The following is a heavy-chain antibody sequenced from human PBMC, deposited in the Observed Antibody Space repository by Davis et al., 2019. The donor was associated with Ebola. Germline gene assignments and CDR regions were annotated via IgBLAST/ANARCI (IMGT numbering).Heavy chain of an antibody. CDR2: TYSRSKWYS. D-gene: IGHD2-8*02. CDR1: GDRVPSNSAA. CDR3: ARHQNVWYYFDY. J-gene: IGHJ4*02. V-gene: IGHV6-1*01. Sequence: SQTLSLTRAISGDRVPSNSAAWHWIRQSPSRGLEWLGRTYSRSKWYSDYAVSVQSRITINPDTSKNQFSLHLNSVTPEDTAVYYCARHQNVWYYFDYWGQGTLVTVSS.